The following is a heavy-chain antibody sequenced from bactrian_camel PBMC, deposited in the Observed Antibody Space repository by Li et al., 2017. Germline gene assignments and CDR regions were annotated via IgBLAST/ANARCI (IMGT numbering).Heavy chain of an antibody. CDR3: ATGMGWFDN. CDR2: ASSIGRT. CDR1: GYTSRSHY. Sequence: VQLVESGGGSVQAGGSLRLSCVFSGYTSRSHYVTWFRQAPGKEREGVASASSIGRTWYDDSVKGRFTISRDNAKNTLYLHLKSLKSEDTAQYYCATGMGWFDNWGQGTQVTVS. D-gene: IGHD6*01. J-gene: IGHJ4*01. V-gene: IGHV3S67*01.